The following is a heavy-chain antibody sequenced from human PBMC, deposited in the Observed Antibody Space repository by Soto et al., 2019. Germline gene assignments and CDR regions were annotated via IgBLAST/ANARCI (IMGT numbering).Heavy chain of an antibody. Sequence: PSETLSLTCTVSGVSISSGGYYWSWIRQHPGKGLEWIGYIYYSGSTYYNPSLKSRVTISVDTSKNQFSLKLSSVTAADTAVYYCARWTQTTFGGVIALHLGFDYWGQGTLVTVSS. CDR1: GVSISSGGYY. V-gene: IGHV4-31*03. CDR2: IYYSGST. CDR3: ARWTQTTFGGVIALHLGFDY. J-gene: IGHJ4*02. D-gene: IGHD3-16*02.